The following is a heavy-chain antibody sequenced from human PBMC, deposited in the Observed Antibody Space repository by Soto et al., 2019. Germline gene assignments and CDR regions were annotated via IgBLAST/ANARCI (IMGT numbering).Heavy chain of an antibody. J-gene: IGHJ4*02. D-gene: IGHD6-19*01. CDR1: GFTFSSYA. Sequence: PGGSLRLSCAASGFTFSSYAVHWVRQAPGKGLEWVAVISYDGSNKYYADSVKGRFTISRDNSKNTLYLQMNSLRAEDTAVYYCARDLDSSGWAAYYFDYWGQGTLVTSPQ. CDR3: ARDLDSSGWAAYYFDY. CDR2: ISYDGSNK. V-gene: IGHV3-30-3*01.